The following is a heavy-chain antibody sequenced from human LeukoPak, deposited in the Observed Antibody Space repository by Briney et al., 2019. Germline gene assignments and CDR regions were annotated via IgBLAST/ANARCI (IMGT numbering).Heavy chain of an antibody. V-gene: IGHV3-21*01. CDR2: ISRSSSYI. CDR3: AREDSSWASDYYYMDV. D-gene: IGHD6-13*01. Sequence: GGSLRLSCAASRVTFSSYSMNWVRQAPGKGLEWVSSISRSSSYIYYADSVKGRFTISRDNAKNSLYLQMNSLRAEDTAVYYCAREDSSWASDYYYMDVWGKGTTVTVSS. J-gene: IGHJ6*03. CDR1: RVTFSSYS.